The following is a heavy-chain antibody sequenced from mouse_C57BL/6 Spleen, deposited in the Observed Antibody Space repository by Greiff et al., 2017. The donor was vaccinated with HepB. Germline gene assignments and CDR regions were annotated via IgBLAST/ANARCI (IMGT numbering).Heavy chain of an antibody. V-gene: IGHV14-3*01. CDR1: GFNIKDDY. Sequence: EVQLQQSGAELVRPGASVKLSCTASGFNIKDDYMHWVKQRPEQGLEWIGRIDPANGNTKYDPKFQGKATITADTSSNTAYLQLSSLTSEDTAIYYCARRYDYDNYAMDYWGQGTSVTVSS. J-gene: IGHJ4*01. CDR3: ARRYDYDNYAMDY. D-gene: IGHD2-4*01. CDR2: IDPANGNT.